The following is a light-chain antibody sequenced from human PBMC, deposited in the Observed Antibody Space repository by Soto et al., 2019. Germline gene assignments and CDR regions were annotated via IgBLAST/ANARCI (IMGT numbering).Light chain of an antibody. CDR1: QSISRY. J-gene: IGKJ1*01. CDR3: QQYNSYTRT. V-gene: IGKV1-5*01. CDR2: SAS. Sequence: EIQMTQSPSSLSASVGDRVTVTCRAGQSISRYLNWYQQRPGKAPKLLIYSASTLESGVPSRFSGSGSGTEFTLTISSLQPDDFATYYCQQYNSYTRTFGQGTKVDIK.